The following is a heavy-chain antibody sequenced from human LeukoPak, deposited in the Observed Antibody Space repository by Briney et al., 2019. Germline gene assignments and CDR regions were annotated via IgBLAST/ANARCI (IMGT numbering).Heavy chain of an antibody. D-gene: IGHD3-22*01. CDR3: EGTYYYDSSDDY. Sequence: PGGSLRLSCAASGFTFSSYAMSWIRQAPGKGLEWVLAISGSGTSTYYADAVKGRFTISRDNSKNALYLQKNRQRGEHAAVEYGEGTYYYDSSDDYWGQGTLVTVSS. V-gene: IGHV3-23*01. CDR2: ISGSGTST. CDR1: GFTFSSYA. J-gene: IGHJ4*02.